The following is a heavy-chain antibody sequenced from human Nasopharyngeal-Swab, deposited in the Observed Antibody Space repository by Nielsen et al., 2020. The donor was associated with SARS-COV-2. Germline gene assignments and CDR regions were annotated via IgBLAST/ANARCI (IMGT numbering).Heavy chain of an antibody. Sequence: GESLKISCAASGFTFGSYAMSWVRQAPGKGLEWVSAISGSGGSTYYADSVKGRFTISRDNSKNTLYLQMNSLRVEDTAIYYCAKDRDSGDDSDDYYHYYGMDVWGQGTTVTVFS. CDR3: AKDRDSGDDSDDYYHYYGMDV. V-gene: IGHV3-23*01. CDR2: ISGSGGST. D-gene: IGHD5-12*01. CDR1: GFTFGSYA. J-gene: IGHJ6*02.